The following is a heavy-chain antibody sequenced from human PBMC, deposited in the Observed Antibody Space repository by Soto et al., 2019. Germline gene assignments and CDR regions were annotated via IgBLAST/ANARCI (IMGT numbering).Heavy chain of an antibody. J-gene: IGHJ5*02. CDR3: AKDPPSQWTANWVDP. V-gene: IGHV3-23*01. Sequence: GGSLRLSCAASGFNFNTFAMSWIRQAPGKGLEWVSHISSSGGSRDYADSVRGRFTISRDNSKNVLFLQMNSLRADDTATYYCAKDPPSQWTANWVDPCGKRTLVTVSS. D-gene: IGHD6-19*01. CDR2: ISSSGGSR. CDR1: GFNFNTFA.